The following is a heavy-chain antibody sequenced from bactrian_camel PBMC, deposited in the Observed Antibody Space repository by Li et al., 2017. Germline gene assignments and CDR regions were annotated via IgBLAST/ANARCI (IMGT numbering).Heavy chain of an antibody. D-gene: IGHD6*01. CDR2: IYVRDGST. V-gene: IGHV3S63*01. CDR1: GYSGDC. J-gene: IGHJ7*01. Sequence: QVQLVESGGGSVQAGGSLRLSCVTSGYSGDCMGWFRQASGQDREGVARIYVRDGSTYYADSVKGRFTISQDSATSQYNAKNTVYLQMNSLQPEDTAMYYCAAAYGWRCDFAVDLYHWGKGTQVTVS.